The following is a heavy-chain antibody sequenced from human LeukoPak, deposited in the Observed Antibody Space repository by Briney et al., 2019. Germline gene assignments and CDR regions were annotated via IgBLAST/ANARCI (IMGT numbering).Heavy chain of an antibody. D-gene: IGHD6-19*01. CDR3: AKDPVAAPGEQWLVLRYFDY. Sequence: VQPGRSLRLSCAASGFTFSSYAMSWVRQAPGKGLEWVSAISGSGGSTYYADSVKGRLTISRDNSKNTLYLQMNSLRAEDTAVYYCAKDPVAAPGEQWLVLRYFDYWGQGTLVTVSS. J-gene: IGHJ4*02. V-gene: IGHV3-23*01. CDR2: ISGSGGST. CDR1: GFTFSSYA.